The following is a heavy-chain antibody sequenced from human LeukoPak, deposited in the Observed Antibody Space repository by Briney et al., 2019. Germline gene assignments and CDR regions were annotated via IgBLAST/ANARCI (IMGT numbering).Heavy chain of an antibody. J-gene: IGHJ4*02. CDR1: GGSVSSYF. CDR3: ARGPRSGHHDY. D-gene: IGHD6-19*01. V-gene: IGHV4-4*07. Sequence: SETLSLTCSVAGGSVSSYFWSWTRQPAGKGLEWIGRIYSSGTTNYNPSLKSRVTMSVDTSKNQFSLKLNSVTAADTAVYYCARGPRSGHHDYWGQGVLVTVSS. CDR2: IYSSGTT.